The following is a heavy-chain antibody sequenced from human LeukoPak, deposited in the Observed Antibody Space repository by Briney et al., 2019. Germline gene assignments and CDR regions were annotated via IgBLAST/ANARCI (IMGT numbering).Heavy chain of an antibody. CDR2: INPNSGGT. Sequence: ASVKVSCKASGYTFTGYYMHWVRQAPGQGLEWMGWINPNSGGTNYSQKFQGRVTMTRDTSISTAYMELSRLRSDDTAVYYCPRHRAYCSSTSCHYDAFDIWGQGTMVTVSS. J-gene: IGHJ3*02. CDR1: GYTFTGYY. V-gene: IGHV1-2*02. CDR3: PRHRAYCSSTSCHYDAFDI. D-gene: IGHD2-2*01.